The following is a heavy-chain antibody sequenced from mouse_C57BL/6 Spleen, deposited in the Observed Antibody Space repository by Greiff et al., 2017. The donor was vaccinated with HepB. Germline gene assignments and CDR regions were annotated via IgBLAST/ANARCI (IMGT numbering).Heavy chain of an antibody. J-gene: IGHJ2*01. CDR2: IWAGGST. CDR1: GYSLTRYG. Sequence: VQRVESGPGLVAPSQSLSITCTVYGYSLTRYGVHWVRQPPGKGLEWLGLIWAGGSTNYNWALMSRLSISIDNSKSLVFLIMNSLQTDDTAVYYCARINAWGQGTTLTVSS. V-gene: IGHV2-9*02. CDR3: ARINA.